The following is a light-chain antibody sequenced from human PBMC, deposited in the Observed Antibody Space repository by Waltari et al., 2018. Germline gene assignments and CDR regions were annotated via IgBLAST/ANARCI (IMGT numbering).Light chain of an antibody. V-gene: IGKV3-11*01. Sequence: EIVLTQSPATLSLSPGETATLSCRASQDVATFLAWYQQKPGQAPRLLMYDPSTKATGVPARFSGSGSGTDFTLTITSLEPEDCAVYYCQQRYDWPKTFGQGTKVEIK. CDR2: DPS. J-gene: IGKJ1*01. CDR3: QQRYDWPKT. CDR1: QDVATF.